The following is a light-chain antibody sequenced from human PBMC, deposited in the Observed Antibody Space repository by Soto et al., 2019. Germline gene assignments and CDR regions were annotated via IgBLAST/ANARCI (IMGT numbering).Light chain of an antibody. CDR3: QQYDNLPYT. V-gene: IGKV1-33*01. Sequence: DIQMTKSPSSLFASEGDRVPTTCKARNDFRNNLNWYQQKPGNAPNLLIYDASTSETGVPSRFSGSGSGTDFTFTISSLQPEDIATYYCQQYDNLPYTFGQGTKLEIK. CDR2: DAS. J-gene: IGKJ2*01. CDR1: NDFRNN.